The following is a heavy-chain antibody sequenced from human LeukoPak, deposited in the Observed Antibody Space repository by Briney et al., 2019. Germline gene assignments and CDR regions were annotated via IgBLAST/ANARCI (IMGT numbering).Heavy chain of an antibody. V-gene: IGHV3-33*06. CDR1: GFTFSSYG. CDR2: IWYDGSNK. CDR3: AKDRLRLETLYYFDY. Sequence: GGSLRLSCAASGFTFSSYGMHWVRQAPGKGLEWVAVIWYDGSNKYYADSVKGRFTISRDNSKNTLYLQMNSLRAEDTAVYYCAKDRLRLETLYYFDYWGQGTLVTVSS. D-gene: IGHD1-1*01. J-gene: IGHJ4*02.